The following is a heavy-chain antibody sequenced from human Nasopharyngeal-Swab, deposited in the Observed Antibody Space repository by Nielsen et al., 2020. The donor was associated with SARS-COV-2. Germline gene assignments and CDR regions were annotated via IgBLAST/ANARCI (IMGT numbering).Heavy chain of an antibody. CDR3: ARDGGGYISY. D-gene: IGHD5-24*01. CDR1: GFTFSSYA. V-gene: IGHV3-30-3*01. Sequence: GESLKISCAASGFTFSSYAMHWVRQAPDKGLVWVALISYDGSSKYYADSVKGRFTISRDNSKKTLYLQMNSLRAEDTAVYSGARDGGGYISYWGQGTLVTVSS. J-gene: IGHJ4*02. CDR2: ISYDGSSK.